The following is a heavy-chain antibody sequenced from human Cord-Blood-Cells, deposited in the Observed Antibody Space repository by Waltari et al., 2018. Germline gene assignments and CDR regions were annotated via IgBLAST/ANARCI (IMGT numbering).Heavy chain of an antibody. CDR2: IYYSGST. D-gene: IGHD3-22*01. CDR1: GGSISSYY. J-gene: IGHJ5*02. CDR3: ARRTYYYDSSGYYWFDP. V-gene: IGHV4-59*08. Sequence: QVQLQESGPGLVKPSETLSLTCTVSGGSISSYYWRWIRQPPGKGLEWIGYIYYSGSTNYNPSLKSRVTISVDTSKNQFSLKLSSVTAADTAVYYCARRTYYYDSSGYYWFDPWGQGTLVTVSS.